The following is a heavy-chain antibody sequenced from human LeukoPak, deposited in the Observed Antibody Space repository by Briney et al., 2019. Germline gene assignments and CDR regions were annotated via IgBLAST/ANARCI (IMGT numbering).Heavy chain of an antibody. CDR1: GFTFSSYA. V-gene: IGHV3-23*01. J-gene: IGHJ4*02. Sequence: PGGSLRLSCAASGFTFSSYAMSWVRQAPGKGLEWVSAISGSGGSTYYADSVKGRFTISRDNSKNTLYLQMNSLRAEDTAVYYCAKVLGVAVAGTVGYWGQGTLVTVSS. D-gene: IGHD6-19*01. CDR2: ISGSGGST. CDR3: AKVLGVAVAGTVGY.